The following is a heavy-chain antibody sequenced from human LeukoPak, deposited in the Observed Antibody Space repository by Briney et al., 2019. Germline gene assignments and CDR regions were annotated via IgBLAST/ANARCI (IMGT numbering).Heavy chain of an antibody. CDR3: ARLHGLAPSGTLPFDY. J-gene: IGHJ4*02. CDR1: GGSISSYY. V-gene: IGHV4-59*08. D-gene: IGHD4-17*01. Sequence: SETLSLTCTVSGGSISSYYWSWIRQPPGKGLEWIGYIYYSGSTNYNPSLKSRVTVSVDTSKNQFSLKLSSVTAADTAVYYCARLHGLAPSGTLPFDYWGQGTLVTVSS. CDR2: IYYSGST.